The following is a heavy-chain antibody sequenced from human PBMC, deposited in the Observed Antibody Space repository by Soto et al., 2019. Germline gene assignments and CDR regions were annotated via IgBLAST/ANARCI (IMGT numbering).Heavy chain of an antibody. CDR3: AREPSWAHRFGELSFDY. CDR1: GFTFSSYV. Sequence: GSLRLSCAASGFTFSSYVMNWVRQAPGKGLQWVSAIRGSGTNRLYADSVKGRFTISRDNSKNTLYLQMNSLRAEDTAVYYCAREPSWAHRFGELSFDYWGQGTLVTVSS. J-gene: IGHJ4*02. V-gene: IGHV3-23*01. D-gene: IGHD3-10*01. CDR2: IRGSGTNR.